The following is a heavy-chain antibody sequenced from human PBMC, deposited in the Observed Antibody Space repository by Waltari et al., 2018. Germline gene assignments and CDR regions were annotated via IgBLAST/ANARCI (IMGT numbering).Heavy chain of an antibody. V-gene: IGHV1-46*01. CDR1: GYTLATNF. Sequence: QVQLVQSGAEVRRPGDSVTLSCKTSGYTLATNFVHWMRQAPGQGLQWMGMFDSTAGRATYAEGFQGRVAVTRDTPTSTVYMELSSLTPKDTAMYYCATEFAGKYIWGFDHWGPGTPVTVSS. D-gene: IGHD3-16*01. CDR3: ATEFAGKYIWGFDH. J-gene: IGHJ4*02. CDR2: FDSTAGRA.